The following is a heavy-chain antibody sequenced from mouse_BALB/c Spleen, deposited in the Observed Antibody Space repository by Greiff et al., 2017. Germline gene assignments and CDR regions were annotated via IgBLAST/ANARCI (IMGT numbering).Heavy chain of an antibody. Sequence: EVQLVESGGGLVQPGGSRKLSCAASGFTFSSFTMPWVRQTPGKRLEWVAYISNGGGSTYYPDTVKGRFTISRDNAKNTLYLQMSSLKSEDTAMYYCARHIYDYDRGWYFDVWGAGTTVTVSS. CDR3: ARHIYDYDRGWYFDV. V-gene: IGHV5-12-2*01. J-gene: IGHJ1*01. D-gene: IGHD2-4*01. CDR2: ISNGGGST. CDR1: GFTFSSFT.